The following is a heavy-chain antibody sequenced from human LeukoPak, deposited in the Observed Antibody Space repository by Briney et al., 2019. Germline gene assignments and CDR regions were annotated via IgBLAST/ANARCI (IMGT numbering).Heavy chain of an antibody. J-gene: IGHJ4*02. V-gene: IGHV4-34*01. CDR2: INHSGST. Sequence: PSETLSLTCAVYGGSFSGYYWSWLRQPPGKGLEWSGEINHSGSTNYNPSLKSGGTISVDTSKKQLSLKLSSVTAADTAVYYCARRPVVVVNYFDYWGQGTLVTVSS. CDR1: GGSFSGYY. CDR3: ARRPVVVVNYFDY. D-gene: IGHD3-22*01.